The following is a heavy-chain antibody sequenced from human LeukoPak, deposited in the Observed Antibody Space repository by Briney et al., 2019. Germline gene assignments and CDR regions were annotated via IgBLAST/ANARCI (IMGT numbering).Heavy chain of an antibody. Sequence: SETLSLTCTVSGVSMNNYYWTWIRQPAGKGLEWIGHIYPSGRTDYTPSLKSRLTMSVDTSKNEFSLKLNPVTAADTAVYYCARHDRRDGYNSWFDPWGQGTRVTVSS. CDR3: ARHDRRDGYNSWFDP. V-gene: IGHV4-4*07. CDR2: IYPSGRT. J-gene: IGHJ5*02. CDR1: GVSMNNYY. D-gene: IGHD5-24*01.